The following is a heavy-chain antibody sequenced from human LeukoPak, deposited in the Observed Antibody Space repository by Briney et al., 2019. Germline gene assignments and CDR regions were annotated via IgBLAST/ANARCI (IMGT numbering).Heavy chain of an antibody. Sequence: GGSLRLSCAASGFTFSSYAMSWVRQAPGKGLEWVSTISVGAEYIFYADSVKGRFTISRDDSNNALYLQMHSLRAEDTALYYCASGPPFLKYFEYWGQGTLVTVSS. CDR2: ISVGAEYI. D-gene: IGHD3-3*01. CDR3: ASGPPFLKYFEY. J-gene: IGHJ4*02. V-gene: IGHV3-23*01. CDR1: GFTFSSYA.